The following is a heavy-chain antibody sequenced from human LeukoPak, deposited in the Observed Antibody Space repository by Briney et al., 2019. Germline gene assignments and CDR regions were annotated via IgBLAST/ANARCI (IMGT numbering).Heavy chain of an antibody. V-gene: IGHV4-39*01. Sequence: PSETLSLTCAVSGGSISTTDFDWAWIRQPPGQGLEWIATISSSGKSYYNPYLMSRVTISVDTSKNQFSLDVTSVTAADTGLFYCARFKGGTGFDYWGREILVIVS. D-gene: IGHD1-26*01. CDR3: ARFKGGTGFDY. CDR1: GGSISTTDFD. CDR2: ISSSGKS. J-gene: IGHJ4*02.